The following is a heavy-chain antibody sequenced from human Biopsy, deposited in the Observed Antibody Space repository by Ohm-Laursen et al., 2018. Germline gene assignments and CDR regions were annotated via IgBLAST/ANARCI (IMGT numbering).Heavy chain of an antibody. V-gene: IGHV5-51*01. J-gene: IGHJ3*02. CDR1: GYSFPTYW. D-gene: IGHD1-7*01. Sequence: ESLKISCKCSGYSFPTYWIGWVRQMPGKGLEWMGIIYPSDSNTIYSPSFQGQVTISADKSISTAYLQLTSLKASDTAMYYCARNSGNYKYDAFDIWGLGTMVTVPS. CDR2: IYPSDSNT. CDR3: ARNSGNYKYDAFDI.